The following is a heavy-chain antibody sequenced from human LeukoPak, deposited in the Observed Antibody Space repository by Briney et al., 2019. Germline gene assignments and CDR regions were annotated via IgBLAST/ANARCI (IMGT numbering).Heavy chain of an antibody. J-gene: IGHJ6*03. Sequence: SETLSLTCAVYGGSFSGYYWSWIRQPPGKGLEWIGEINHSGSTNYNPSLKSRVTISVDTSKNQFSLKLSSVTAADTAVYYCAREAGTYCSGGSCYSVGFDYYYYYVDVWGKGTTVTISS. CDR2: INHSGST. CDR1: GGSFSGYY. V-gene: IGHV4-34*01. D-gene: IGHD2-15*01. CDR3: AREAGTYCSGGSCYSVGFDYYYYYVDV.